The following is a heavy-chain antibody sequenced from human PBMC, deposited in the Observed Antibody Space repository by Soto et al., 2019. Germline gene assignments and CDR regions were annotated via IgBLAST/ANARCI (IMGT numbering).Heavy chain of an antibody. V-gene: IGHV3-74*01. CDR3: ANGNWNTAFDI. CDR2: INSDGSST. D-gene: IGHD1-1*01. J-gene: IGHJ3*02. Sequence: EVQLVESGGGLIQPGGSLRLSCAASGFTFSSNWMHWVRQAPGEGLVWVSRINSDGSSTTYADSVKGRFTISRDNAKNTVYLLMNSLRAEDTAVYYCANGNWNTAFDIWGQGTMVTVSS. CDR1: GFTFSSNW.